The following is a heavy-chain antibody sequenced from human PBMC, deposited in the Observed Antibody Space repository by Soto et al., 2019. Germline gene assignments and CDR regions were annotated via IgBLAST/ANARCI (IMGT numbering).Heavy chain of an antibody. CDR1: AFSFSDYH. D-gene: IGHD6-13*01. CDR3: ARGGFERQLVPTYGKYYPYYHGMDV. V-gene: IGHV3-11*01. Sequence: QVQLVESGGGLVKPGGSLRLSCAASAFSFSDYHMSWIRQAPGKGLEWVSYISRSSTTIYYADSVKGRFTISRDNARNSVYLQMNSLRAEDTAVYYCARGGFERQLVPTYGKYYPYYHGMDVWGQGTTVTVSS. CDR2: ISRSSTTI. J-gene: IGHJ6*02.